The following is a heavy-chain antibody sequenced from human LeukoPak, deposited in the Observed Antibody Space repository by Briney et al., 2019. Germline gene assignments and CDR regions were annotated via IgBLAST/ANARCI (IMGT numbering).Heavy chain of an antibody. Sequence: GGSLRLSCVASGFTFSIYAMHWVRQAPGKGLEWVSYISTSGSTLHYADSVKGRFTVSRDNANNSLYLQMNSLRAEDTAVYYCAREHGNYLRHWGQGTLVTVSS. D-gene: IGHD1-7*01. CDR1: GFTFSIYA. J-gene: IGHJ4*02. V-gene: IGHV3-48*01. CDR3: AREHGNYLRH. CDR2: ISTSGSTL.